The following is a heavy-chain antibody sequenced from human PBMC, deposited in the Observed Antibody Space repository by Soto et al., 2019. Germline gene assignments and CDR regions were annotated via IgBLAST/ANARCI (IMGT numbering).Heavy chain of an antibody. Sequence: GGSLRLSCAASGFTFSSYAMSWVRQAPGKGLEWVSAISGSGGSTYYADFVKGRFTIPRDNSKNTLYLQMNSLRAEDTAVYYCAKAHRGYDYLDYFDYWGQGTLVTVSS. J-gene: IGHJ4*02. CDR2: ISGSGGST. V-gene: IGHV3-23*01. D-gene: IGHD5-12*01. CDR1: GFTFSSYA. CDR3: AKAHRGYDYLDYFDY.